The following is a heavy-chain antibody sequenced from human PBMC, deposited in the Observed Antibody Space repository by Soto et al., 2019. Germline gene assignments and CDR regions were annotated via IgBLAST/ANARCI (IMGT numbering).Heavy chain of an antibody. D-gene: IGHD2-8*01. CDR2: ISGSGGST. J-gene: IGHJ4*02. V-gene: IGHV3-23*01. CDR1: GFTFSSYA. CDR3: ALSGRIVLMVYAETFDY. Sequence: GGSLRLSCAASGFTFSSYAMSWVRQAPGKGLEWVSAISGSGGSTYYADSVKGRFTISRDNSKNTLYLQMNSLRAEDTAVYYCALSGRIVLMVYAETFDYWGQGTLVTVSS.